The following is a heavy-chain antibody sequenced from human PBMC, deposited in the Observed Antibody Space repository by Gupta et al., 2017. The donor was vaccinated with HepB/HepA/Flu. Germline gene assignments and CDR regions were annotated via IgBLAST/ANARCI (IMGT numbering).Heavy chain of an antibody. V-gene: IGHV1-2*04. CDR1: GYTFTGYY. CDR2: INPNSGGT. J-gene: IGHJ5*02. CDR3: ARAVEALFPPGDWFDP. D-gene: IGHD1-26*01. Sequence: QVQLVQSGAEVKKPGASVKVSCKASGYTFTGYYMHWVPQAPGQGLEWMGWINPNSGGTNYAQKFQGWVTMTRDTSISTAYMELSRLRSDDTAVYYCARAVEALFPPGDWFDPWGQGTLVTVSS.